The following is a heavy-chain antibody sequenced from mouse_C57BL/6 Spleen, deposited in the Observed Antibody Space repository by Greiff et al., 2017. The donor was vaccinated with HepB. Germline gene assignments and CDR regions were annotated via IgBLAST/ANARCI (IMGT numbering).Heavy chain of an antibody. Sequence: ESGPGLVKPSQSLSLTCSVTGYSITSGYYWNWIRQFPGNKLEWMGYISYDGSNNYNPSLKNRISITRDTSKNQFFLKLNSVTTEDTATYYCARVDYDWAMDYWGQGTSVTVSS. CDR2: ISYDGSN. CDR3: ARVDYDWAMDY. V-gene: IGHV3-6*01. D-gene: IGHD2-4*01. J-gene: IGHJ4*01. CDR1: GYSITSGYY.